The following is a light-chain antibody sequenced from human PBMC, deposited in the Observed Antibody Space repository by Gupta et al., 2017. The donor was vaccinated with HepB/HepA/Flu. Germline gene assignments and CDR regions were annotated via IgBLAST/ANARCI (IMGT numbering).Light chain of an antibody. J-gene: IGLJ2*01. V-gene: IGLV2-23*01. Sequence: GISSRFSGSKSGNTASLTISGLQTEDGADYYCCSYTSTTPVVFGGGTKLTVL. CDR3: CSYTSTTPVV.